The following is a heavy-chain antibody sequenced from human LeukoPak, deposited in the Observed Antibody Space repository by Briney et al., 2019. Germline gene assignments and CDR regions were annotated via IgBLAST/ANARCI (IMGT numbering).Heavy chain of an antibody. D-gene: IGHD3-22*01. V-gene: IGHV3-74*01. Sequence: GGSLRLSCAASGFTFSSYWMHWVRHAPGKGLVWVSRINSDRSSTSYADSVKGRFTISRDNAKNTLYLQMNSLRAEDTAVYYCARDGYYYDSSGYYYLYYYGMDVWGQGTTVTVSS. CDR2: INSDRSST. J-gene: IGHJ6*02. CDR3: ARDGYYYDSSGYYYLYYYGMDV. CDR1: GFTFSSYW.